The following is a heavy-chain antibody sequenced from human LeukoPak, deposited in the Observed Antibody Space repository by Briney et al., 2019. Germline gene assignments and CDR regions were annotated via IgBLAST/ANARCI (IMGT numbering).Heavy chain of an antibody. Sequence: KSSETLSLTCTVSGGSISSYYWSWIRQPPGKGLEWIGYIYYSGSTNYNPSLKSRVTISVDTSKNQFSLKLSSVTAADTAVYYCAQSPVRSGSYFPFYWGQGTLVTVSS. CDR1: GGSISSYY. V-gene: IGHV4-59*08. D-gene: IGHD1-26*01. J-gene: IGHJ4*02. CDR2: IYYSGST. CDR3: AQSPVRSGSYFPFY.